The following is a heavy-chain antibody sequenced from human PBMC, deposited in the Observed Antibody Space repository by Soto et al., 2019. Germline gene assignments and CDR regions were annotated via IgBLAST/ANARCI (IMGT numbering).Heavy chain of an antibody. D-gene: IGHD4-17*01. V-gene: IGHV3-30*18. CDR3: AKSMTTEYYYYYGMDV. CDR1: GFTFSSYG. Sequence: QVQLVESGGGVVQPGRSLRLSCAASGFTFSSYGMHWVRQAPGKGLEWVAVISYDGSNKYYADSVKGRFTISRDNSKNTLYLQMKSLRAEDTAVYYCAKSMTTEYYYYYGMDVWGQGTKVTVS. CDR2: ISYDGSNK. J-gene: IGHJ6*02.